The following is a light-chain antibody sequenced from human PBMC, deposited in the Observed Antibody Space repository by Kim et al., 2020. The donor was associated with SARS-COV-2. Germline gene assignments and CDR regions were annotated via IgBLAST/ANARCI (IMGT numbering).Light chain of an antibody. CDR1: SLRSYY. CDR2: GKN. Sequence: VALGETVRITCQGDSLRSYYATWYQQKPGQAPIVVIYGKNNRPSGIPDRFSGSSSGNTASLTITGTQAGDEADYYCNSRDSNDNVVFGGGTQLTVL. J-gene: IGLJ2*01. V-gene: IGLV3-19*01. CDR3: NSRDSNDNVV.